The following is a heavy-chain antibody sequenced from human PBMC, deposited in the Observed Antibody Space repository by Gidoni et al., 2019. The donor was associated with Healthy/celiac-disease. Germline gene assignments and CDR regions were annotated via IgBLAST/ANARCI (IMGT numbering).Heavy chain of an antibody. CDR2: ISGRGGSK. CDR3: AKWDYYDSRSDY. Sequence: EVQLLESGGGLVQPGGSLRLSCAASGFTFSSYAMSWVRQAPGKGLEWVSAISGRGGSKYYADSVKGRFTISRDKSKNTLYLQMNSLRAEDTAVYYCAKWDYYDSRSDYWGQGTLVTVSS. J-gene: IGHJ4*02. V-gene: IGHV3-23*01. D-gene: IGHD3-22*01. CDR1: GFTFSSYA.